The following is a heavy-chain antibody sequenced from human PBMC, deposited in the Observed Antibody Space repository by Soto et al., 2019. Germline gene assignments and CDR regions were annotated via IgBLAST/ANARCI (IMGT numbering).Heavy chain of an antibody. D-gene: IGHD4-17*01. V-gene: IGHV3-53*01. J-gene: IGHJ3*02. CDR2: LYHVDYT. CDR1: GFTFSSYT. CDR3: ATWHLREHAYDI. Sequence: GGSLRLSCAASGFTFSSYTYCAGVRAAGGEGVEWVSALYHVDYTFYADSVKGRFTTSRDSSKHTLYLQMNSLRPDDTAVYYCATWHLREHAYDIWGQGTAVTVSS.